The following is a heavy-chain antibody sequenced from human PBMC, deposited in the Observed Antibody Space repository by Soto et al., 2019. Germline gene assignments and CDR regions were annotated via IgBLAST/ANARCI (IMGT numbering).Heavy chain of an antibody. V-gene: IGHV3-30*03. D-gene: IGHD2-2*01. Sequence: GGSLRLSCAASGFTFSSYGMHWVRQAPGKGLEWVAVISYDGSNKYYADSVKGRFTISRDNSKNTLYLQMNSLRAEDTAVYYCARAHMDPSSTSGGSSWRRYYYYYYGMDVWGQGTTVTVSS. CDR3: ARAHMDPSSTSGGSSWRRYYYYYYGMDV. J-gene: IGHJ6*02. CDR2: ISYDGSNK. CDR1: GFTFSSYG.